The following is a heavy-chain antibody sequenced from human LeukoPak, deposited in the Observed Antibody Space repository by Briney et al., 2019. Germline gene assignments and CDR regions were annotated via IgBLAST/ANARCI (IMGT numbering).Heavy chain of an antibody. J-gene: IGHJ5*02. CDR3: ARGIVTPNWFDP. CDR1: RGSVSGYY. Sequence: PSETLSLTCTVSRGSVSGYYWSWIRQPPGKGLEWIGYIYYSGSTNYNPSLKSRVTISVDTSKNQFSLKLSSVTAADTAVYYCARGIVTPNWFDPWGQGTLVTVSS. CDR2: IYYSGST. V-gene: IGHV4-59*02. D-gene: IGHD2/OR15-2a*01.